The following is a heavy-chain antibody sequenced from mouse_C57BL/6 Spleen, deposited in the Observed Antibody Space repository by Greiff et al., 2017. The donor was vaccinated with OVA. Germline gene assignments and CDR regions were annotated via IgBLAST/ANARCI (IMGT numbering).Heavy chain of an antibody. J-gene: IGHJ1*03. V-gene: IGHV1-52*01. Sequence: QVQLKQPGAELVRPGSSVKLSCKASGYTFTSYWMHWVKQRPIQGLEWIGNIDPSDSETHYNQKFKDKATVTVDKSSSTAYMQLSSLTSEDSAVYYCARDYGSSSRWYFDVWGTGTTVTVSS. CDR1: GYTFTSYW. CDR2: IDPSDSET. CDR3: ARDYGSSSRWYFDV. D-gene: IGHD1-1*01.